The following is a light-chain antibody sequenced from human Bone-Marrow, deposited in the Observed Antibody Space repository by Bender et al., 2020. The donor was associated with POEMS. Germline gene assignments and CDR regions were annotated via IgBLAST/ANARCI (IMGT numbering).Light chain of an antibody. CDR1: NIGSKP. V-gene: IGLV3-21*02. J-gene: IGLJ2*01. CDR3: SSYAGSNNVL. Sequence: SYVLTQPPSVSVAPGQTATITCAGDNIGSKPVHWYQHKSGQAPVLVVYADTDRPSGIPERVSGSKSENRATLTVSGLQAEDEADYYCSSYAGSNNVLFGGGTKLTVL. CDR2: ADT.